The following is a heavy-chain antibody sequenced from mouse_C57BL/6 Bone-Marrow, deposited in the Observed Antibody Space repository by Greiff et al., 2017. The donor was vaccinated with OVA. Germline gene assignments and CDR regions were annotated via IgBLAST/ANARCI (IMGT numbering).Heavy chain of an antibody. CDR2: ISDGGSYT. CDR1: GFTFSSYA. V-gene: IGHV5-4*01. Sequence: EVQGVESGGGLVKPGGSLKLSCAASGFTFSSYAMSWVRQTPEKRLEWVATISDGGSYTYYPANVQGRFTISRDNAKNNLYLQMSHLKSEDTAMYYYAREAVLGFDCWGQGTTLTVAS. D-gene: IGHD1-1*01. CDR3: AREAVLGFDC. J-gene: IGHJ2*01.